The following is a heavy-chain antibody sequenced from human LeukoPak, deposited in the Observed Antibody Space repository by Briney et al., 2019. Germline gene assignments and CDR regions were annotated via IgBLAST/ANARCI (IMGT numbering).Heavy chain of an antibody. Sequence: SETLSLTCTVSGGSISSGDYYWSWIRQPPGKGLEWIGEINHSGSTNYNPSLKSRVTISVDTSKNQFSLKLSSVTAADTAVYYCARHENDPDFDNWFDPWGQGTLVTVS. J-gene: IGHJ5*02. CDR3: ARHENDPDFDNWFDP. V-gene: IGHV4-39*01. D-gene: IGHD1-1*01. CDR1: GGSISSGDYY. CDR2: INHSGST.